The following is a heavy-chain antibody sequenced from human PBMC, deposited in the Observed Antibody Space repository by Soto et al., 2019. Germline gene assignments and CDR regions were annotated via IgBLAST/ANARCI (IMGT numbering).Heavy chain of an antibody. CDR3: ARHMRDPAFDI. V-gene: IGHV4-39*01. J-gene: IGHJ3*02. CDR1: GGSISSSSYF. Sequence: PSETLSLTCTVSGGSISSSSYFWGGIRQPPGKGQEWIGSIYYNGSTYYNPSLKSRLTISVDTSKNHFSLKLSSATAADTAVYYCARHMRDPAFDIWGQGTVVTVSS. CDR2: IYYNGST.